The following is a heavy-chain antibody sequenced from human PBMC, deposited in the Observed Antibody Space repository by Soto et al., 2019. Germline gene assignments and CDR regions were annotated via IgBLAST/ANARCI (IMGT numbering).Heavy chain of an antibody. V-gene: IGHV4-30-2*01. CDR2: IYHSGST. D-gene: IGHD3-22*01. CDR1: GGSISSGGYS. J-gene: IGHJ5*02. CDR3: ARERGYYDSSGFDP. Sequence: QLQLQESGSGLVKPSQTLSLTCAVSGGSISSGGYSWSWIRQPPGKGLEWIGYIYHSGSTYYNPSLKSRVTISVDTSKNQFSLKLSSVTAADTAVYYCARERGYYDSSGFDPWGQGTLVTVSS.